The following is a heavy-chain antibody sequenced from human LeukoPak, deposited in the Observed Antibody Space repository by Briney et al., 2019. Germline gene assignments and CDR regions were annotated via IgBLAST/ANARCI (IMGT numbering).Heavy chain of an antibody. J-gene: IGHJ4*02. Sequence: GGSLRLSCAASGVTFSSYSMNWVRQAPGKGLEWVSSISSRSTYIYYADSVKGRFTISRDNAKNSLYLQMNSLRAEDTAVYFCAKSTRAVMAMMDVWGQGTLVSVSS. CDR3: AKSTRAVMAMMDV. V-gene: IGHV3-21*01. CDR2: ISSRSTYI. CDR1: GVTFSSYS. D-gene: IGHD5-12*01.